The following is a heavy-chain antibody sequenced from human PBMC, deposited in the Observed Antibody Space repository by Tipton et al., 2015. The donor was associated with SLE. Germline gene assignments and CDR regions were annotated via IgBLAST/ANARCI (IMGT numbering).Heavy chain of an antibody. V-gene: IGHV3-30-3*01. CDR3: ASATYYYVSSGYS. CDR2: ISYDGSNK. J-gene: IGHJ4*02. CDR1: VFTFSIYA. D-gene: IGHD3-22*01. Sequence: SLRLSFSASVFTFSIYAMHWVRQAPGKGLEWVAVISYDGSNKYYADSVKGRFTISRDNAKNSLYLQMNSLRAEDTAVYYCASATYYYVSSGYSWGQGTLVSVPS.